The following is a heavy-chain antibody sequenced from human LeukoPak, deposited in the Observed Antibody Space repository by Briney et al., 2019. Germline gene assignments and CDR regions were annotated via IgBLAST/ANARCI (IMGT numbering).Heavy chain of an antibody. J-gene: IGHJ3*02. CDR2: MKEDGTEI. CDR1: GFTFSNSW. V-gene: IGHV3-7*01. CDR3: ARGVYAFDI. Sequence: GGSLRLSCAASGFTFSNSWMTWVRQAPGKGLEWVAYMKEDGTEIYYVDSVKGRFTISRDNAKNSLYLQMNSLRDEDTAIYYCARGVYAFDIWGQGTMVTVSS.